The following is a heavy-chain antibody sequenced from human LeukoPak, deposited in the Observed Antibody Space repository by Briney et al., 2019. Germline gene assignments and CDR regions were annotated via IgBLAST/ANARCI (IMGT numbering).Heavy chain of an antibody. CDR3: ARDVFDYSHNWFDP. CDR1: GGSISSYY. J-gene: IGHJ5*02. CDR2: IYYSGST. V-gene: IGHV4-59*01. Sequence: SETLSLTCTVSGGSISSYYWSWIRQPPGKGLEWIGYIYYSGSTNYNPSLKSRVTISVDTSKNQFSLKLSSVTAADTAVYYCARDVFDYSHNWFDPWGQGTLVTVS. D-gene: IGHD4-11*01.